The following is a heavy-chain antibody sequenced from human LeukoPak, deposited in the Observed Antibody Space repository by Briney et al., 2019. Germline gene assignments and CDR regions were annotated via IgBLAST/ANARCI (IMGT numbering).Heavy chain of an antibody. D-gene: IGHD4-17*01. CDR3: ASCPEDYGVCRRNYFDY. CDR2: ISGSGGST. CDR1: GFTFSSYA. V-gene: IGHV3-23*01. Sequence: GGSLRLSCAASGFTFSSYAMSWVRQAPGKGLEWVSAISGSGGSTYYADSVKGRFTISRDNSKNTLYLQMNSLRAEDTAVYYCASCPEDYGVCRRNYFDYWGQGTLVTVSS. J-gene: IGHJ4*02.